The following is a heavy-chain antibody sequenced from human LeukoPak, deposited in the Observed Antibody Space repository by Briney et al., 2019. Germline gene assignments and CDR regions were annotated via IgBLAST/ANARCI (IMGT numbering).Heavy chain of an antibody. D-gene: IGHD6-13*01. CDR2: ISYDGSNK. Sequence: GGSLRLSCAASGFTFSSYAMHWVRQAPGKGLEWVAVISYDGSNKYYADSVKGRFTISRDNSKNTLYLQMNSLRAEDTAVYYCARDGYSSSWYPTIDYYGMDVWGQGTTVTVSS. CDR3: ARDGYSSSWYPTIDYYGMDV. J-gene: IGHJ6*02. V-gene: IGHV3-30-3*01. CDR1: GFTFSSYA.